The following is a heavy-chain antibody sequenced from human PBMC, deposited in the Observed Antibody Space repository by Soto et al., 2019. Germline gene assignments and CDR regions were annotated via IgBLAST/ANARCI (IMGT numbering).Heavy chain of an antibody. CDR3: ARRWGRTFDY. CDR2: IYYSGST. Sequence: SETLSLTCTVSGGSLSSYYWSWIRQPPGKGLEWIGYIYYSGSTNYNPSLKSRVTISVDTSKNQFSLKLSSVTAADTAVYYCARRWGRTFDYWGLGTLVTVPS. D-gene: IGHD7-27*01. V-gene: IGHV4-59*08. J-gene: IGHJ4*02. CDR1: GGSLSSYY.